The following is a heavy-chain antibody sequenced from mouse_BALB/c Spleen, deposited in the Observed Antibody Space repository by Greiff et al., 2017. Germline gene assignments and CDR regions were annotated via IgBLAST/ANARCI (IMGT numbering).Heavy chain of an antibody. CDR1: GYTFTSYW. CDR3: ARRRYEYYYAMDY. J-gene: IGHJ4*01. Sequence: VQLHQSGAELAKPGASVKMSCKASGYTFTSYWMHWVKQRPGQGLEWIGYINPSTGYTEYNQKFKDKATLTADKSSSTAYMQLSSLTSEDSAVYYCARRRYEYYYAMDYWGQGTSVTVSS. CDR2: INPSTGYT. V-gene: IGHV1-7*01. D-gene: IGHD2-14*01.